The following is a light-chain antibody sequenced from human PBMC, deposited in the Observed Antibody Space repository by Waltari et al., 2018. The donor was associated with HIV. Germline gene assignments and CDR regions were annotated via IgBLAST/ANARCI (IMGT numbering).Light chain of an antibody. V-gene: IGKV1-27*01. CDR3: QKYNTAPWT. CDR1: QGISNY. Sequence: DIQMTQSPSSLSASVGDRVTITCRANQGISNYLAWYQQKPGKVPKVLIYAASTLQSGVPPRFSGSGSGTDFTLTISSLQPEDVATYYCQKYNTAPWTFGQGTKVEIK. J-gene: IGKJ1*01. CDR2: AAS.